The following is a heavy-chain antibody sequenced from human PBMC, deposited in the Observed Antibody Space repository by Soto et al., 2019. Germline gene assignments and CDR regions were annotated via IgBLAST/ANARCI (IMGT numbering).Heavy chain of an antibody. CDR3: ARESSEVVVVAATRGYYFDY. CDR2: ISAYNGNT. V-gene: IGHV1-18*01. Sequence: ASVKVSCKASGYTFTSYGTSWVRQAPGQGLEWLGWISAYNGNTNYAQKLQGRVTTTTDTSTSTAYMELRSLRSDDTAVYYCARESSEVVVVAATRGYYFDYWGQGTLVTVSS. D-gene: IGHD2-15*01. J-gene: IGHJ4*02. CDR1: GYTFTSYG.